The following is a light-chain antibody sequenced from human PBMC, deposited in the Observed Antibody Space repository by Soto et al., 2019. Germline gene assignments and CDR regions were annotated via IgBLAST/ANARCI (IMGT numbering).Light chain of an antibody. CDR1: QSVTTN. CDR3: QQYNNWPPWT. J-gene: IGKJ1*01. V-gene: IGKV3-15*01. Sequence: EVVMTQSPATLSVSPGERATLACWSSQSVTTNMAWYQQKPGQAPRLLIYGASTRATGIPARFSGSGSGTEFTLTISRLQSEDFAVYYCQQYNNWPPWTFGQGTKVDI. CDR2: GAS.